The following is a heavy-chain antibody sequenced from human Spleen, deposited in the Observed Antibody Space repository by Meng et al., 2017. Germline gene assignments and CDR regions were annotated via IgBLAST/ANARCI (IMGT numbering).Heavy chain of an antibody. CDR2: INHSGST. D-gene: IGHD3-22*01. J-gene: IGHJ6*02. Sequence: GSLRLSCTVSGGSISSSSYYWGWIRQPPGKGLEWIGEINHSGSTNYNPSLKSRVTISVDTSKNQFSLKLSSVTAADTAVYYCARTDSHKYDSSGNRYGMDVWGQGTTVTVSS. CDR3: ARTDSHKYDSSGNRYGMDV. V-gene: IGHV4-39*07. CDR1: GGSISSSSYY.